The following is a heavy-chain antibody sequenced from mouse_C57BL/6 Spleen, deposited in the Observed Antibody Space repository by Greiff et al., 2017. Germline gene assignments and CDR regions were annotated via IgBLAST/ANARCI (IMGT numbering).Heavy chain of an antibody. V-gene: IGHV5-12*01. CDR2: ISNGGGST. CDR1: GFTFSDYY. CDR3: ARLLIYSYAMDY. D-gene: IGHD1-1*01. J-gene: IGHJ4*01. Sequence: EVQLVESGGGLVQPGGSLKLSCAASGFTFSDYYMYWVRQTPEKRLEWVAYISNGGGSTYYPDTVKGRFTISRDNAKNTLYLQMSRLKSEDTAMYYCARLLIYSYAMDYWGQGTSGTVSS.